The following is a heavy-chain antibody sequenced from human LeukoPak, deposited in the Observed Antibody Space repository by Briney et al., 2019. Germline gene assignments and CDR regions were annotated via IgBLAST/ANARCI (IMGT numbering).Heavy chain of an antibody. CDR1: RYTFTSYD. Sequence: GASVKVSCKASRYTFTSYDINWVRQATGQGLEWMGWMNPNSGNTGYAQKFPGRVTMTRNTSISTAYMELSSLRSEDTAVYYCARAGYCSSTSCYRGHYYYYYYMDVWGKGTTVTVSS. D-gene: IGHD2-2*03. CDR2: MNPNSGNT. CDR3: ARAGYCSSTSCYRGHYYYYYYMDV. V-gene: IGHV1-8*01. J-gene: IGHJ6*03.